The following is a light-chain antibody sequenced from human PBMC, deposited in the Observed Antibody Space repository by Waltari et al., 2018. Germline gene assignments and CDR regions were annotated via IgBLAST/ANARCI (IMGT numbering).Light chain of an antibody. CDR1: SSNVGSRY. CDR3: AAWDDSLSCWV. V-gene: IGLV1-47*01. J-gene: IGLJ3*02. CDR2: RDD. Sequence: QSVLTQPPSASGTPGQRVTISCSGSSSNVGSRYVSWYQHLPGAAPKVLMFRDDERASGIPDRFSGSKSGTSASLAISGLRSEDEADYYCAAWDDSLSCWVFGGGTKLTVL.